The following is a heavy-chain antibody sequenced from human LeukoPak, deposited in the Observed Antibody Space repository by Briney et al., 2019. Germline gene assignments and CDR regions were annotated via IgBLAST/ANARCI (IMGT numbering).Heavy chain of an antibody. V-gene: IGHV3-9*03. CDR3: VKGETAVAGGAFDY. Sequence: GRSLRLSCAASGFNFNDYAMHWVRQAPGKGLDWVSGISWNSGSLGYAGSVKGRFTVSRDNAKNSLYLQMNSLRAKDMALYYCVKGETAVAGGAFDYWGQGTLVTVSS. CDR1: GFNFNDYA. CDR2: ISWNSGSL. D-gene: IGHD6-19*01. J-gene: IGHJ4*02.